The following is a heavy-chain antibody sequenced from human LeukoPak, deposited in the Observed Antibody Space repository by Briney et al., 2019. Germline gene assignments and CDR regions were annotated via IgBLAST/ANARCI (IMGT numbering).Heavy chain of an antibody. Sequence: KPSETLSLTCTVSGGSISSYYWSWIRQPPGKGLEWIGYIYYSGSTNYNPSLKSRVTISVDTSKNQFSLKLSSVTAADTAVYYCARDQGYSYGYSYYYYYMDVWGKGTTVTVSS. D-gene: IGHD5-18*01. CDR2: IYYSGST. CDR1: GGSISSYY. CDR3: ARDQGYSYGYSYYYYYMDV. V-gene: IGHV4-59*01. J-gene: IGHJ6*03.